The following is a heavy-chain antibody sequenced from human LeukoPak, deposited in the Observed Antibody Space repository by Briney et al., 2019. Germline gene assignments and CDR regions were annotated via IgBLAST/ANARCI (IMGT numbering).Heavy chain of an antibody. V-gene: IGHV1-18*01. CDR2: ISPYTGNT. Sequence: ASVKVSCKASNYTFTSHDISWVRQAPGQGLEWMGWISPYTGNTKYAQKFQGRVTMTTSTSTSIVYKELRSLRSDDTAVYFCAREGGTWVPFDYWGQGTLVTVSS. CDR1: NYTFTSHD. D-gene: IGHD1-1*01. CDR3: AREGGTWVPFDY. J-gene: IGHJ4*02.